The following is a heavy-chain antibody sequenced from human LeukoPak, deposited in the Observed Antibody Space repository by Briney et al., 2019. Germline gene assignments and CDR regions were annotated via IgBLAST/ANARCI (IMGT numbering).Heavy chain of an antibody. CDR3: AGRVGDSAFDI. J-gene: IGHJ3*02. D-gene: IGHD1-26*01. CDR1: GGSISSYY. CDR2: IAYTGST. Sequence: SETLSLICTVSGGSISSYYWSWIRQPPGKGLEWIGYIAYTGSTNYNPSLKSRVTISVGTSKNQFSLKLSSVTVADTAVYYCAGRVGDSAFDIWGPGTMVTVSS. V-gene: IGHV4-59*08.